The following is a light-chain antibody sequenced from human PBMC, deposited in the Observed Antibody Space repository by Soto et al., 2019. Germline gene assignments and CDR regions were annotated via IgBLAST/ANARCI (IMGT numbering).Light chain of an antibody. CDR2: AAS. J-gene: IGKJ1*01. Sequence: DIQITQSPSTLSASVGDRVTITCRASQSISSWLAWYQQKPGKAPKLLIYAASSLESGVPSRFSGSRSGSDFTLTISSLQPVDFATYYCQNYNSNPWTFGQGTKVEVK. V-gene: IGKV1-5*01. CDR3: QNYNSNPWT. CDR1: QSISSW.